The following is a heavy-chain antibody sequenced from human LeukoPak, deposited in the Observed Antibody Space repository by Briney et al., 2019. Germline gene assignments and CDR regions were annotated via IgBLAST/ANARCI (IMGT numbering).Heavy chain of an antibody. Sequence: GSLRLSCAASGFTFSSYEMNWVRQPPGKGLEWIGEINHIGSTKYNPSLKSRVAISVDTSNNQFSLKLSSVTAADTAVYYCARGSNYYDSGKGWFDPWGQGTLVTVSS. CDR1: GFTFSSYE. CDR2: INHIGST. CDR3: ARGSNYYDSGKGWFDP. V-gene: IGHV4-34*01. D-gene: IGHD3-10*01. J-gene: IGHJ5*02.